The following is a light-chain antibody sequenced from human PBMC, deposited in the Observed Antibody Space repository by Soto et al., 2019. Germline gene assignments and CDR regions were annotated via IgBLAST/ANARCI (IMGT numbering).Light chain of an antibody. J-gene: IGLJ2*01. V-gene: IGLV2-14*01. CDR3: SSYTSSSTLLV. CDR2: DVS. Sequence: QSALTQPASVSGSPEQSITISCTGTSSDVGGYNYVSWYQQHPGKAPKLRIYDVSNRPSGVSNRFSGSKSGNAASLTISGLQGEDEADYYCSSYTSSSTLLVFGGGTQLTVL. CDR1: SSDVGGYNY.